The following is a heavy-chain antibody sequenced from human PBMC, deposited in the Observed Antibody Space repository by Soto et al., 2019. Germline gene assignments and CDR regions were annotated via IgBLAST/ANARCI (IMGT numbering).Heavy chain of an antibody. D-gene: IGHD3-3*01. J-gene: IGHJ3*02. CDR2: MSPNSGNT. CDR1: GYTFTSYD. CDR3: ATGTYYDFWSGYYMGAFDI. Sequence: ASVKVSCKASGYTFTSYDINWVRQATGQGLEWMGWMSPNSGNTGYAQKFQGRVTMTRNTSISTAYMELSSLRSEGTAVYYCATGTYYDFWSGYYMGAFDIWGQGTMVTVSS. V-gene: IGHV1-8*01.